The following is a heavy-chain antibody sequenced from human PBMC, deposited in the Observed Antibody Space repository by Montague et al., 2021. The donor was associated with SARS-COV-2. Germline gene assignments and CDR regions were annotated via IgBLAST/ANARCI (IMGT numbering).Heavy chain of an antibody. D-gene: IGHD3-10*01. Sequence: ETLSLTCTVSGGSISSSSYCWGWIRQPPGKGLEWIGSIYYSGSTYYNPSLKSRVTISVDTSKNQFSLKLSSVTAADTAVYYCARREDYYGSGSYPNWGQGTLVTVSS. J-gene: IGHJ4*02. CDR1: GGSISSSSYC. CDR3: ARREDYYGSGSYPN. CDR2: IYYSGST. V-gene: IGHV4-39*01.